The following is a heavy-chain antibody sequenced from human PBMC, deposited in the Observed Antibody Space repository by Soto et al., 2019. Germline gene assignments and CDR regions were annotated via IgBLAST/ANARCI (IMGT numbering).Heavy chain of an antibody. Sequence: QVQLVQSGAEVKKPGASVKVSCKASGYTFTTHGISWVRQAPGQGLEWMGWVRGDNGHTNYAQSLQGRVTMTTDTSTNTAYMELRSLRSDDTAVYNCARDLGYCRSGTCYREWFDPWGQGTLVTVSS. CDR2: VRGDNGHT. CDR3: ARDLGYCRSGTCYREWFDP. J-gene: IGHJ5*02. D-gene: IGHD2-15*01. CDR1: GYTFTTHG. V-gene: IGHV1-18*01.